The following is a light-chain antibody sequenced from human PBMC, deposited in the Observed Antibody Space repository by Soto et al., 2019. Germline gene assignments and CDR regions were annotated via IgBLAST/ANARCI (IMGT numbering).Light chain of an antibody. CDR1: ISNIGGNT. CDR3: AAWDDGLKGWV. CDR2: RDD. Sequence: QSVLTQAPSTSGTPGQRVTISCSGTISNIGGNTVNWYQQVPGTAPKLLIYRDDQRPSGVPDRFSGSKSATSASLATSGLQSEDEADDECAAWDDGLKGWVFGGGTKLTVL. J-gene: IGLJ2*01. V-gene: IGLV1-44*01.